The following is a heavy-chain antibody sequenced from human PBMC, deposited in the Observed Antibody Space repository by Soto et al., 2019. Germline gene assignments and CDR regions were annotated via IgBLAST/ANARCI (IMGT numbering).Heavy chain of an antibody. CDR3: ARDGGWIGYSSSRTPGY. CDR2: INAGNGNT. J-gene: IGHJ4*02. D-gene: IGHD6-13*01. V-gene: IGHV1-3*01. CDR1: GYTFTSYA. Sequence: GASVKVSCKASGYTFTSYAMHWVRQAPGQRLEWMGWINAGNGNTKYSQKFQGRVTITRDTSASTAYMELSSLRSEDTAVYYCARDGGWIGYSSSRTPGYWGQGTLVTVSS.